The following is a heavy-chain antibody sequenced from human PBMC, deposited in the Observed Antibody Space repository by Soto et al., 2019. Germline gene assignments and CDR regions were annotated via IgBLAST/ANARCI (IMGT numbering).Heavy chain of an antibody. CDR2: INHSGTT. CDR1: GGSFSGYY. Sequence: QVQLQQWGAGLLKPSETLSLTCAVYGGSFSGYYWSWIRQPPGKGLEWIGEINHSGTTNYSPSLKSRVTITVDTPKNQFSLKLSSVTAADTAVYYCARGGGGRYSVHWFDPWDQGTLATVSS. CDR3: ARGGGGRYSVHWFDP. D-gene: IGHD1-26*01. J-gene: IGHJ5*02. V-gene: IGHV4-34*01.